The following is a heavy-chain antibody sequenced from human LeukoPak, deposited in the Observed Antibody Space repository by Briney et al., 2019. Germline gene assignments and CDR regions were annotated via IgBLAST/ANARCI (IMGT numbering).Heavy chain of an antibody. Sequence: ASVKVSCKVSGGKFSSYAISWVRQALGQGLEGVGGIIPFFGTPYYAQKFQDRVTITADESASTAYMERSSLRSEDTAVYFCVLDQGRYFYYMDVWGRGTTVTISS. J-gene: IGHJ6*03. CDR3: VLDQGRYFYYMDV. CDR1: GGKFSSYA. CDR2: IIPFFGTP. D-gene: IGHD2-2*01. V-gene: IGHV1-69*13.